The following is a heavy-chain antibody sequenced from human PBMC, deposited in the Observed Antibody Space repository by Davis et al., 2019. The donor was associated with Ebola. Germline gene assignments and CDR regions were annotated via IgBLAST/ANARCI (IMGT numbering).Heavy chain of an antibody. V-gene: IGHV5-10-1*01. CDR1: GYSFTSYW. J-gene: IGHJ4*02. D-gene: IGHD3-22*01. CDR2: IDPSDSYT. CDR3: ARPAERYYYDSSGYFGY. Sequence: GESLKISCKGSGYSFTSYWISWVRQMPGKGLAWMGRIDPSDSYTTYSPSFQGHVTISADKSISTAYLQWSSLKASDTAMYYCARPAERYYYDSSGYFGYWGQGTLVTVSS.